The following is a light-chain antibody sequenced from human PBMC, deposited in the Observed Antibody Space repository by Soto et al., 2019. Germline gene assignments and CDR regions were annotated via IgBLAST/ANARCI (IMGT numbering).Light chain of an antibody. J-gene: IGKJ1*01. CDR3: QHYNNWPPWA. CDR2: AAS. CDR1: QSVRNN. Sequence: ETVMTQSPATLSVSPGERATISCRASQSVRNNLAWYQQKPGQAPRLLIYAASTRATGIPARFSGSGSGTEFTITFSSLQSEDFAVYYCQHYNNWPPWAFGQGTKVEIK. V-gene: IGKV3-15*01.